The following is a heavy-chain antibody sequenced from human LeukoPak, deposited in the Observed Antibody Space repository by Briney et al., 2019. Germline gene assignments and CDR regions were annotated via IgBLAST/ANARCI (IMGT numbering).Heavy chain of an antibody. CDR2: ISGGGDIA. CDR3: AKRKGPGSYYPLDY. D-gene: IGHD3-10*01. J-gene: IGHJ4*02. V-gene: IGHV3-23*01. Sequence: PGGSLRLSCAASGFTFSSYAMTWVRQAPGKGLEWVSVISGGGDIAFYADSVKGRFTISRDNSKNTLYLQMNSLRAEDTAVYYCAKRKGPGSYYPLDYWGQGTLVTVSP. CDR1: GFTFSSYA.